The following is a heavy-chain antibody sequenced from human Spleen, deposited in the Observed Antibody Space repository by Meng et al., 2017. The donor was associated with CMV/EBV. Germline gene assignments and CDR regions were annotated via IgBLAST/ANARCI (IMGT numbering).Heavy chain of an antibody. CDR2: ISYDVSNK. D-gene: IGHD2-2*01. CDR1: GFTFSNYA. V-gene: IGHV3-30-3*01. J-gene: IGHJ6*02. CDR3: ARDRTGYCSISCPTEYYYYGMDV. Sequence: GGSLRLSCAASGFTFSNYAMHWVRQAPGKGLEWVAVISYDVSNKYYADSVKGRFTISRDNSKNTLYLQVNSLRAEDTAMYYCARDRTGYCSISCPTEYYYYGMDVWGQGTMVTVSS.